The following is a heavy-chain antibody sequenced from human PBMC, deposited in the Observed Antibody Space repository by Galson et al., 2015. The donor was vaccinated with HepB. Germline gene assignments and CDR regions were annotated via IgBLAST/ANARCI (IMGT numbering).Heavy chain of an antibody. CDR1: GFTFDDYA. CDR3: AKDIMGRTDC. Sequence: SLRLSCAASGFTFDDYAMHWVRQAPGKGLEWVSSISWNSVGIGYADSVKGRFTISRDNAKNSLYLQMNSLRAEDTALYYCAKDIMGRTDCWGQGTLVTVSS. CDR2: ISWNSVGI. V-gene: IGHV3-9*01. J-gene: IGHJ4*02. D-gene: IGHD2-8*01.